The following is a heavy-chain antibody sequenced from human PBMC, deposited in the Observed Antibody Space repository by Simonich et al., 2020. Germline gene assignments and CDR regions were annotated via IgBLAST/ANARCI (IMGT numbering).Heavy chain of an antibody. Sequence: GGGLVKPGGSLRLSCAASGFTFSSYSMNWVRQTPGKGLEWFSSNSISSSYIYYADSVKGRFTISRDNAKNSLYMKMNSRRAEDTAVYYCARDTSYYGSGSYYFDYWGQGTLVTVSS. V-gene: IGHV3-21*01. CDR1: GFTFSSYS. J-gene: IGHJ4*02. D-gene: IGHD3-10*01. CDR3: ARDTSYYGSGSYYFDY. CDR2: NSISSSYI.